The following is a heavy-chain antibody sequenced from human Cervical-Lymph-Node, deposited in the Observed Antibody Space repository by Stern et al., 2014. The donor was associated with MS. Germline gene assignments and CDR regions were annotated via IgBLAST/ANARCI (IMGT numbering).Heavy chain of an antibody. CDR2: IYYSGSS. J-gene: IGHJ4*02. CDR1: GDSISSGGYY. D-gene: IGHD1-26*01. V-gene: IGHV4-31*03. CDR3: ARGRHSGRQFDY. Sequence: QLQLQESGPGLVKPSQTLSLTCTVSGDSISSGGYYWSWIRQHPGKGLEWLGYIYYSGSSYYNPSLKSRISISVDTSKKQFSLKLTSVTAADTAVYYCARGRHSGRQFDYWGQGTLVTVSS.